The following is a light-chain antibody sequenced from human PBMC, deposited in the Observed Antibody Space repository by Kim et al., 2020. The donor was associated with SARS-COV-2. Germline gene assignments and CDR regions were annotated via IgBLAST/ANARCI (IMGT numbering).Light chain of an antibody. V-gene: IGKV1-5*03. CDR1: ESIGNW. CDR2: LAS. Sequence: SASVGDRVTITCRASESIGNWLAWYQQKPGKAPKLLIHLASTLESGVPSRFRGSGSGTEFTLTITSLQPDDFATYYCQHYMRFPYTFGQGTKLEI. J-gene: IGKJ2*01. CDR3: QHYMRFPYT.